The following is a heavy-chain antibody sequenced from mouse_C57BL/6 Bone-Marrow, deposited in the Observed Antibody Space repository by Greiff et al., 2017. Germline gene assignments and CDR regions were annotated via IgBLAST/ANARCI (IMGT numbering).Heavy chain of an antibody. V-gene: IGHV14-4*01. D-gene: IGHD6-1*01. J-gene: IGHJ2*01. CDR2: IDPDNGDT. CDR3: TSSWNYFDS. Sequence: EVQLQQSGAELVRPGASVKMSCTASGFNFKDYYMHWVKQRPEQGLEWIGWIDPDNGDTEYAPKFQGKATITADTSSNTAYMQLSSLTSEDTAVYYFTSSWNYFDSWGQGTTLTV. CDR1: GFNFKDYY.